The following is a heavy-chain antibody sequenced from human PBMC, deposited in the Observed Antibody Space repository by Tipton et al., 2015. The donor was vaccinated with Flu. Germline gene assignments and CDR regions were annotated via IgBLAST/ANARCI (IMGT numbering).Heavy chain of an antibody. D-gene: IGHD3-3*01. CDR2: IWYDGRDE. V-gene: IGHV3-33*01. Sequence: SLRLSCAASGFVFSTFGLHWVRQAPGEGLEWVAFIWYDGRDEYYADSVKGRFTISRDDSKNTLYLQMNSLRAEDTAVYYCARDGPEWNYFTFMDVWGKGIKVTVSS. CDR3: ARDGPEWNYFTFMDV. J-gene: IGHJ6*03. CDR1: GFVFSTFG.